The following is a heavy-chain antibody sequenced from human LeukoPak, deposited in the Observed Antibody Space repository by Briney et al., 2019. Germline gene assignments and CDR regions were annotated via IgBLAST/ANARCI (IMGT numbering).Heavy chain of an antibody. V-gene: IGHV1-2*02. J-gene: IGHJ1*01. Sequence: ASVKVSCKASGYTFTGYYMHWVRQAPGQGLEWVGWINPNSGGTNYAQKFRGRVTMTRDTSISTAYMELSRLRSDDTAVYYCARDPGRWRAMILNHWGQGTLVTVSS. D-gene: IGHD3-22*01. CDR2: INPNSGGT. CDR1: GYTFTGYY. CDR3: ARDPGRWRAMILNH.